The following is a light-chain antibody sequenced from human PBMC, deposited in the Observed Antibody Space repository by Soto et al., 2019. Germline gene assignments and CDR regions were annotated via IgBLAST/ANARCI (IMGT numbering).Light chain of an antibody. CDR2: WTS. CDR1: QTVLYSSNNKNH. V-gene: IGKV4-1*01. Sequence: DIVMTQSPDSLSVSLGERATINCKSSQTVLYSSNNKNHLAWYQQRPGQPPKLLFSWTSTRESGVPDRFSASGSGTDFTLSIGSLQAEDVAVYYCQQYYSTPRTFGQGTKVEIK. CDR3: QQYYSTPRT. J-gene: IGKJ1*01.